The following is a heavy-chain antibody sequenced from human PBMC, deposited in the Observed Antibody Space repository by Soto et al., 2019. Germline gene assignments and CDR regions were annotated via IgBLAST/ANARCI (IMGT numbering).Heavy chain of an antibody. V-gene: IGHV4-31*03. Sequence: SETLSLTCTVSGGSISSGGYYWSWIRQHPGKGLEWIGYIYYSGSTYYNPSLKSRVTISVDTSKNQFSLKLSSVTAADTAVYYCARADGGAGTHWFDPWGQGTLVTVSS. CDR3: ARADGGAGTHWFDP. D-gene: IGHD6-13*01. CDR1: GGSISSGGYY. J-gene: IGHJ5*02. CDR2: IYYSGST.